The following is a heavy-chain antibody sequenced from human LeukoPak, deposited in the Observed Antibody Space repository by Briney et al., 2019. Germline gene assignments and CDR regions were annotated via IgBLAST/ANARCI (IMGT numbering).Heavy chain of an antibody. V-gene: IGHV4-4*07. Sequence: KPSETLSLTCTVSGGSISGYYWSWIRPPAGKGLEWIGLIYTSGNTNYNPSLKSRLTMSVDTSKNQFSLKLSSVTAADTAVYYCARQSDSSGYYYLGAFDFWGQGTMVTVSS. CDR1: GGSISGYY. J-gene: IGHJ3*01. CDR2: IYTSGNT. CDR3: ARQSDSSGYYYLGAFDF. D-gene: IGHD3-22*01.